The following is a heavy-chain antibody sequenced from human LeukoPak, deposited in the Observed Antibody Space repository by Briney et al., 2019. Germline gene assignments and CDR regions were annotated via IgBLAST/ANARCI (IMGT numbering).Heavy chain of an antibody. V-gene: IGHV3-48*01. D-gene: IGHD5-12*01. CDR2: ISTGSSTI. CDR3: AKVATEGYYFDY. CDR1: GFTFSTYS. Sequence: PGGSLRLSCAASGFTFSTYSMNWVRQAPGKGLEWVSFISTGSSTIYYADSVKGRFTISRDNAKNSLYLQMNSLRAEDTAVYYCAKVATEGYYFDYWGQGTLVTVSS. J-gene: IGHJ4*02.